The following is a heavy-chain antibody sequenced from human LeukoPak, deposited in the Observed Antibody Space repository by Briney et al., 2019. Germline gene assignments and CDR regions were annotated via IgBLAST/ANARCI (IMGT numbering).Heavy chain of an antibody. V-gene: IGHV3-7*03. CDR1: GFMFSNYW. CDR3: ARDSLIQYGSGSYWGFDY. CDR2: IKKDGSDK. D-gene: IGHD3-10*01. J-gene: IGHJ4*02. Sequence: GGSLRLSCVASGFMFSNYWMSWVRQVSGKGPEWVADIKKDGSDKYYVGSVKGRFTISRDNAKNSLYLQMNNLRAEDTAVYYCARDSLIQYGSGSYWGFDYWGQGILVTVSS.